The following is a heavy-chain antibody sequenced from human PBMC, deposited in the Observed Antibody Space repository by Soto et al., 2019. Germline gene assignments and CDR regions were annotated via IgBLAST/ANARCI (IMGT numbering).Heavy chain of an antibody. CDR1: GFTVSSNY. Sequence: VGSLRLSCTASGFTVSSNYMSRFRQARGNGLEWVSIFYNSDNTYYADSLKGRLTISRDNSKNTISLQMNSLRAEYTAVYYCARAVRVGGNYYFKYWGQATMVTVSS. CDR3: ARAVRVGGNYYFKY. D-gene: IGHD6-19*01. CDR2: FYNSDNT. V-gene: IGHV3-53*01. J-gene: IGHJ4*03.